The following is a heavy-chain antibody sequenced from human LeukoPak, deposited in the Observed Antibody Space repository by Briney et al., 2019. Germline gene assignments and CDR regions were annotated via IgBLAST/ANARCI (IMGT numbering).Heavy chain of an antibody. J-gene: IGHJ4*02. CDR2: ISYDGSNK. CDR3: AKDRDNSGWFGIDY. V-gene: IGHV3-30*18. Sequence: GRSLRLSCAASGFTFSSHGMHWVRQGPGKGLEWVAVISYDGSNKYYADSVKGRFTISRDNSKNTLYLQMNSLRAEDTAVYYCAKDRDNSGWFGIDYWGQGTLVTVSS. D-gene: IGHD6-19*01. CDR1: GFTFSSHG.